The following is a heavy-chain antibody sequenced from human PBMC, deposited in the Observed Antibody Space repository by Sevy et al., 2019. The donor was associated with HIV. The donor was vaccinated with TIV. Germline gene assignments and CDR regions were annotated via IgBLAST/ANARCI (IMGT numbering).Heavy chain of an antibody. CDR1: GFTFNSYG. CDR3: ARDSNEYGDYRLSYYFDY. D-gene: IGHD4-17*01. CDR2: IYYDGNNK. J-gene: IGHJ4*02. Sequence: GGSLRLSCAGSGFTFNSYGMHWVRQAPIKGLEWVASIYYDGNNKYYADSVKGRFTISRDESKNTLYLQMNSLRAEDTAVYYCARDSNEYGDYRLSYYFDYWGQGALVTVSS. V-gene: IGHV3-33*01.